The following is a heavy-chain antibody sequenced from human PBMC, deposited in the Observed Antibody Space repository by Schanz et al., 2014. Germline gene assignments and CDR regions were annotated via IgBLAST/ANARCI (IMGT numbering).Heavy chain of an antibody. Sequence: QVQLVESGGGVVQPGRSLRLSCAASGFTFSNFAMHWVRQAPGKGLEWVAVISHDGNNKYFGDSVKGRFTISRDNSKNTVYLLMNSLRVEDTAVYYCARVVAAAPQGCNYWGRGTLVTVSS. J-gene: IGHJ4*02. V-gene: IGHV3-30*04. CDR1: GFTFSNFA. CDR2: ISHDGNNK. D-gene: IGHD2-15*01. CDR3: ARVVAAAPQGCNY.